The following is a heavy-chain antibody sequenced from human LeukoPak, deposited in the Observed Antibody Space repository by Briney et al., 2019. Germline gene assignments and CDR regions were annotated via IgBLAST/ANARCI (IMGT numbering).Heavy chain of an antibody. Sequence: GASVKVSCKASGGTFISYAISWVRQAPGQGLEWMGGIIPIFGTANYAQKFQGRVTITADESTSTAYMELSSLRSEDTAVYYCATRGDIVVVGSLAADGMDVWGQGTTVTVSS. D-gene: IGHD2-15*01. V-gene: IGHV1-69*13. CDR2: IIPIFGTA. CDR1: GGTFISYA. J-gene: IGHJ6*02. CDR3: ATRGDIVVVGSLAADGMDV.